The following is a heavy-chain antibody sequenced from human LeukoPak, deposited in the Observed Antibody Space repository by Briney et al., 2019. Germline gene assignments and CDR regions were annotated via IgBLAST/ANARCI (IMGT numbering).Heavy chain of an antibody. CDR3: AREREGSGARGYYFDY. D-gene: IGHD3-10*01. V-gene: IGHV3-20*04. CDR1: GFTFSSYW. CDR2: INWNGGST. J-gene: IGHJ4*02. Sequence: VGSLRLSCAASGFTFSSYWMSWVRQAPGKGLEWVSGINWNGGSTGYADSVKGRFTISRDNPKNSLYLQMNSLRAEDTALYYCAREREGSGARGYYFDYWGQGTLVTVSS.